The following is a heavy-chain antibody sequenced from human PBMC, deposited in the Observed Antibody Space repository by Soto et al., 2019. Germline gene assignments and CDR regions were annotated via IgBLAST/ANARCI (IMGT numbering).Heavy chain of an antibody. CDR2: ISFDGRKL. CDR1: GFRFNNYA. Sequence: QVQLVESVGGVVQPGGSLRLSCAASGFRFNNYAIDWVRQAPGKGLEWVAFISFDGRKLYYGDSVQGRFSISSDDSKNPVFLQMSRLRPVDTAVYYCAKSIGLRLGELAPDFWGQGTLVTVSS. CDR3: AKSIGLRLGELAPDF. D-gene: IGHD3-16*01. J-gene: IGHJ4*02. V-gene: IGHV3-30*18.